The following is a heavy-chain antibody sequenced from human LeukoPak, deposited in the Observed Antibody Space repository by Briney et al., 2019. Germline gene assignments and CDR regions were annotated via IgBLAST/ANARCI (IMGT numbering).Heavy chain of an antibody. CDR3: ARHWNYDYGDCVLGY. CDR1: GGSISSYY. D-gene: IGHD4-17*01. CDR2: IYYSGST. V-gene: IGHV4-59*08. J-gene: IGHJ4*02. Sequence: PETLSLTCTVSGGSISSYYWSWIRQPPGKGLEWIGYIYYSGSTNYNPSLKSRVTISVDTSKNQFSLKLSSVTAADTAVYYCARHWNYDYGDCVLGYWGQGTLVTVSS.